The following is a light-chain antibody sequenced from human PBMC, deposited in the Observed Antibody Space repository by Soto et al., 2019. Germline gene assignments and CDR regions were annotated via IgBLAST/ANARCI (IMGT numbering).Light chain of an antibody. CDR3: AAWDGSLSAVL. V-gene: IGLV1-44*01. Sequence: QSVLTQSPSASGTPGQRVTISCSGSRSNIGTYTVNWYQQLPGTAPTLLIYLNTQRPSGVPNRFSGSKSGTSASLVISGLQSEDEAEYYCAAWDGSLSAVLFGGGTKVTVL. J-gene: IGLJ2*01. CDR1: RSNIGTYT. CDR2: LNT.